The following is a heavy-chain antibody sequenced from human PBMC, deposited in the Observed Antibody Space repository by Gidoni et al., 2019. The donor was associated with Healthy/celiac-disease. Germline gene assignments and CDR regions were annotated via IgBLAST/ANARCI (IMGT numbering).Heavy chain of an antibody. J-gene: IGHJ3*02. V-gene: IGHV3-23*01. CDR2: ISGSGGST. CDR3: AKDWGGQWLVIWAFDI. Sequence: EVQLLESGGGLVQPGGSLSLSCAASGFTFSSYAMSWVRQAPGKGLEWVSAISGSGGSTYYAESVKGRFTISRDNSKNTLYLQMNSLRAEDTAVYYCAKDWGGQWLVIWAFDIWGQGTMVTVSS. CDR1: GFTFSSYA. D-gene: IGHD6-19*01.